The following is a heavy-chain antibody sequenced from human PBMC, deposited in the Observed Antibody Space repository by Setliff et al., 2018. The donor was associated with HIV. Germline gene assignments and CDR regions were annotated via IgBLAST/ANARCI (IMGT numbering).Heavy chain of an antibody. D-gene: IGHD2-15*01. V-gene: IGHV4-39*01. CDR3: ARSLAYCSGGGCSSGNYYYMDV. CDR2: IFHAGST. J-gene: IGHJ6*03. CDR1: GGSISGSSHY. Sequence: PSETLSLTCTVSGGSISGSSHYWGWIRQSPEKGLEWIGSIFHAGSTYYNPSLKSRVTLSVDTSENQYSLKLTSLIAADTAVYYCARSLAYCSGGGCSSGNYYYMDVWGKGTTVTVSS.